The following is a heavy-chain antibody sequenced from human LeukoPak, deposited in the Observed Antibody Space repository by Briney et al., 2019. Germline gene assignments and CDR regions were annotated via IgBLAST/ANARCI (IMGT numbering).Heavy chain of an antibody. CDR1: GGSISSGCYY. V-gene: IGHV4-31*03. CDR2: IYYSGST. J-gene: IGHJ5*02. D-gene: IGHD2-15*01. CDR3: ARAPLGYCSGGSCYQYNWFDP. Sequence: ASETLSLTCTVSGGSISSGCYYWSWIRQHPGKGLEWIGYIYYSGSTYYNSSLKSRVTISVDTSKNQFSLKLSSVTAADTAVYYCARAPLGYCSGGSCYQYNWFDPWGQGTLLTVSS.